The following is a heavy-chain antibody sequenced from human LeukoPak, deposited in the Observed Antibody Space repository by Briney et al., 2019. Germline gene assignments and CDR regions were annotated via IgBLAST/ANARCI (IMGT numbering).Heavy chain of an antibody. Sequence: ASVKVSCKASGYTFTSYYMHWVRQAPGQGLEWMGIINPSGGSTSYAQKFQGSVTMTRDTSTSTVYMELSSLRSEDTAVYYCARVAVAGEPFDYWGQGTLVTVSS. J-gene: IGHJ4*02. CDR3: ARVAVAGEPFDY. V-gene: IGHV1-46*01. CDR1: GYTFTSYY. CDR2: INPSGGST. D-gene: IGHD6-19*01.